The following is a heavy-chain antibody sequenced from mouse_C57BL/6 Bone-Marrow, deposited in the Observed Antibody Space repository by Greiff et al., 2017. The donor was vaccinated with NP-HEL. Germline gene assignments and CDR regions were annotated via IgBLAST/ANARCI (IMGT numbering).Heavy chain of an antibody. CDR1: GFTFSDYG. Sequence: EVKVVESGGGLVQPGGSLKLSCAASGFTFSDYGMAWVRQAPRKGPEWVAFISNLAYSIYYADTVTGRFTISRENAKNTLYLEMSSLRSEDTAMYYCARHGGMVTTYFDVWGTGTTVTVSS. CDR2: ISNLAYSI. D-gene: IGHD2-2*01. CDR3: ARHGGMVTTYFDV. V-gene: IGHV5-15*01. J-gene: IGHJ1*03.